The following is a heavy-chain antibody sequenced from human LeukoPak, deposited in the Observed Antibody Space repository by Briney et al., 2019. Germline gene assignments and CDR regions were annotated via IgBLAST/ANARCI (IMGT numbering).Heavy chain of an antibody. CDR3: ARALYSSSSSVPENYFDY. V-gene: IGHV3-66*02. D-gene: IGHD6-13*01. CDR1: GFTVSSNY. CDR2: IYSGGST. J-gene: IGHJ4*02. Sequence: GGSLRLSCAASGFTVSSNYMSWVRQAPGKGLEWVSVIYSGGSTYYADSVKGRFTISRDNSKNTLYLQMNSLRAEDTAVYYCARALYSSSSSVPENYFDYWGQGTLVTVSS.